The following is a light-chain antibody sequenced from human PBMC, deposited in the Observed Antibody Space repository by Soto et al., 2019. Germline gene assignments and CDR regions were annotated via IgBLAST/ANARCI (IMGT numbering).Light chain of an antibody. V-gene: IGKV2-28*01. CDR2: LGS. CDR1: QSLLHSNGYNY. Sequence: DIVMTQSLLSLPVXPGEPASISCGSSQSLLHSNGYNYLDWYLQKPGQSPQLLIYLGSNRASGVPDRFSGSGSGTDFTLKISRVEAEDVGVYYCMQALQTPLTFGGGTKVDIK. J-gene: IGKJ4*01. CDR3: MQALQTPLT.